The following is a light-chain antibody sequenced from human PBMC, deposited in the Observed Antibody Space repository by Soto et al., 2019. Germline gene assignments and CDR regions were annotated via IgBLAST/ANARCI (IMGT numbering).Light chain of an antibody. J-gene: IGKJ1*01. CDR3: QQYDNWPWT. Sequence: DIQMTQSPSSVSASVGDRVTITCRASQDIRSWLAWYQQKPGKAPNLLIYAASTLRSGVPSRFSGSGSGADFTLTISSLQSEDFAVYYCQQYDNWPWTFGQGTKVDIK. CDR2: AAS. CDR1: QDIRSW. V-gene: IGKV1-12*01.